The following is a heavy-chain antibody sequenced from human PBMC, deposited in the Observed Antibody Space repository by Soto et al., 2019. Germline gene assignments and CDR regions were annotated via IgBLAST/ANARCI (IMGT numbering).Heavy chain of an antibody. CDR2: IDSNGGT. CDR1: GDSLTRGSHH. D-gene: IGHD3-10*01. V-gene: IGHV4-31*11. J-gene: IGHJ4*02. Sequence: QVQLQESGPGLLKPSQTLSLACGVSGDSLTRGSHHWSWIRQTPGKGLQLIGYIDSNGGTYYDPSLTNRLNMSIATSESRFSLNLTSVSAADTAVYYCARATVYYCPNDKCGFYFDHWGQGALVTVSS. CDR3: ARATVYYCPNDKCGFYFDH.